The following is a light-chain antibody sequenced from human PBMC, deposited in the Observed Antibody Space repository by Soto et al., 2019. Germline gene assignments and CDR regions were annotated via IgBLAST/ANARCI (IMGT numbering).Light chain of an antibody. CDR2: GAS. CDR3: QQYGSSPRT. J-gene: IGKJ5*01. CDR1: QSVTSSY. V-gene: IGKV3-20*01. Sequence: EVVLTQSPATLSLSPGDRATLSCRASQSVTSSYLAWYQQKPGQAPRLLIYGASSRATGIPDRFSGSGSGTDFTLTTSRLEPEDFAVYYCQQYGSSPRTFGQGTRLEIK.